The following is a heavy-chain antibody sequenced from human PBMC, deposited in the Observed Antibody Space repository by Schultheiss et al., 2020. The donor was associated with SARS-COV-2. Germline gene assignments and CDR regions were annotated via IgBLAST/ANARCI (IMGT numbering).Heavy chain of an antibody. CDR1: GGSISSGGYY. CDR2: IYYSGST. Sequence: SQTLSLTCTVSGGSISSGGYYWGWIRQPPGKGLEWIGSIYYSGSTYYNPSLKSRVTISVDTSKNQFSLKLSSVTAADTAVYYCAAGGSNWNYRFDPWGQGTLVTVSS. J-gene: IGHJ5*02. V-gene: IGHV4-39*01. D-gene: IGHD1-7*01. CDR3: AAGGSNWNYRFDP.